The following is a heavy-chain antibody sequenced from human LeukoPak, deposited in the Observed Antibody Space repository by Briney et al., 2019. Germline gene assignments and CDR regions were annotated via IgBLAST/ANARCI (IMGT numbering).Heavy chain of an antibody. CDR1: GGSISSISYC. CDR2: IYLSVTT. Sequence: SETLSLTCTVSGGSISSISYCWGWIRHHPGKGREWIGSIYLSVTTYYNPSLKSRVTISVDQSKNPCSLKRSVVTAGATTVYYCARSPSLYDWNDGGFFDYWGQGTLVTVSS. CDR3: ARSPSLYDWNDGGFFDY. D-gene: IGHD1-20*01. V-gene: IGHV4-39*07. J-gene: IGHJ4*02.